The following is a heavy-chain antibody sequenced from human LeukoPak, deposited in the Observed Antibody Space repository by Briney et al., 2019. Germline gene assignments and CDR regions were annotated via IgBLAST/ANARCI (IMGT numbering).Heavy chain of an antibody. D-gene: IGHD3-16*02. V-gene: IGHV4-34*01. CDR1: GGSFSGYY. CDR2: INHSGST. CDR3: ARWRYYDYVWGSYRSAWFDP. J-gene: IGHJ5*02. Sequence: SETLSLTRAVYGGSFSGYYWSWIRQPPGKGLEWIGEINHSGSTNYNPSLKSRVTISVDTSKNQFSLKLSSVTAADTAVYYCARWRYYDYVWGSYRSAWFDPWGQGTLVTVSS.